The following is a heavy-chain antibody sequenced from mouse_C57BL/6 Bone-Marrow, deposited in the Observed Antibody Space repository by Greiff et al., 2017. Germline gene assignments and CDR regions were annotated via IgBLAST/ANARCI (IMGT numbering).Heavy chain of an antibody. J-gene: IGHJ2*01. V-gene: IGHV14-4*01. CDR1: GFNIKDDY. CDR2: IDPEIGDT. CDR3: CAFTGNEFDF. Sequence: EVQLVESGAELVRPGASVKLSCTASGFNIKDDYIHWVKQRPEQGLEWIGWIDPEIGDTEYASKFQGKATITSDTSSNTAYLQLSSLTSEDTAYCYRCAFTGNEFDFGGRGNPLTV. D-gene: IGHD2-1*01.